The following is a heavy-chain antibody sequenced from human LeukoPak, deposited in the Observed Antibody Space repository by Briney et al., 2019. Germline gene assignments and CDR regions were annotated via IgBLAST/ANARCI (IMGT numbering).Heavy chain of an antibody. CDR3: ARDPQPTRYSGYQLYDY. Sequence: ASVKVSCKASGYTFTSYYMHWVRQAPGQGLEWMGIINPSGGSTSYAQKLQGRVTMTRDTSTSTVYMELSSLRSEDTAVYYCARDPQPTRYSGYQLYDYWGQGTLVTVSS. V-gene: IGHV1-46*01. J-gene: IGHJ4*02. D-gene: IGHD5-12*01. CDR1: GYTFTSYY. CDR2: INPSGGST.